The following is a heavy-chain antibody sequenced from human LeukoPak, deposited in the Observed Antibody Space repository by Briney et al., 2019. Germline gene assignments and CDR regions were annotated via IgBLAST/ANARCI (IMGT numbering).Heavy chain of an antibody. CDR3: ATRPYSGSYYYAGAFDI. D-gene: IGHD1-26*01. V-gene: IGHV1-18*01. CDR2: ISAYNGNT. J-gene: IGHJ3*02. CDR1: GYTFTSYG. Sequence: GASVKVSCKASGYTFTSYGISWVRQAPGQGLEWMGWISAYNGNTNYAQKLQGRVTMTTGTSTSTAYMELRSLRSDDTAVYYCATRPYSGSYYYAGAFDIWGQGTMVTVSS.